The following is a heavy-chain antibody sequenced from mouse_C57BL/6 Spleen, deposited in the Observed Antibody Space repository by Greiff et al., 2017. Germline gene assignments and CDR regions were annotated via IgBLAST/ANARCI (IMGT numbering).Heavy chain of an antibody. D-gene: IGHD1-1*01. J-gene: IGHJ2*01. CDR3: TRTYYGISPLDY. CDR1: GYTFTDYE. CDR2: IGPETGVT. Sequence: VQLQQSGAELVRPGASVTLSCKASGYTFTDYEMHWVKQTPVHGLEWIGAIGPETGVTAYNQKFKGKAILTADKSSSTAYMELRSLTSEDSAVYYSTRTYYGISPLDYWGQGTTLTVSS. V-gene: IGHV1-15*01.